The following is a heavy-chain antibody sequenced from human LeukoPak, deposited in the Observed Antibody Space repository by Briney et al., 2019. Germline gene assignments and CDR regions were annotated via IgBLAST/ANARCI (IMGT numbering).Heavy chain of an antibody. D-gene: IGHD1-26*01. CDR3: AATSYGHY. Sequence: SLKVSCKASGGTFSSYAISWVRQAPGQGLEWMGGIIPIFGTANYAQKFQGRVTITAGESTSTAYMELSSLRSEDTAVYYCAATSYGHYWGQGTLVTVSS. V-gene: IGHV1-69*13. CDR2: IIPIFGTA. CDR1: GGTFSSYA. J-gene: IGHJ4*02.